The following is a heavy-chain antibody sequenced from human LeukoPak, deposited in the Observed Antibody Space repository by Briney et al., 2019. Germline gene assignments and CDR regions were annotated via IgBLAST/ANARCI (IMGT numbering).Heavy chain of an antibody. CDR2: INPSGGST. D-gene: IGHD3-22*01. V-gene: IGHV1-46*01. CDR3: ARISNYYYDSSGYYLFDY. J-gene: IGHJ4*02. Sequence: GASVKVSCKASGYTFTGYYMHWVRQAPGQGLEWMGIINPSGGSTSYAQKFQGRVTMTRDTSTSTVYMELSSLRSEDTAVYYCARISNYYYDSSGYYLFDYWGQGTLVTVSS. CDR1: GYTFTGYY.